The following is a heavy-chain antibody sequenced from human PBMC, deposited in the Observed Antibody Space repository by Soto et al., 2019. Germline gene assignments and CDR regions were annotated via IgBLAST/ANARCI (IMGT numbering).Heavy chain of an antibody. V-gene: IGHV4-34*01. CDR1: GGSLSGYY. D-gene: IGHD5-12*01. Sequence: QVQLQQWGAGLLKPSETLSLTCAVYGGSLSGYYWSWIRQPPGKGLEWIGEINHSGSTNYNPSLKSRVTISVDTSKNQFSLKLSSVTAADTAVYYCARFMRRWLQQGLDYWGQGTLVTVSS. J-gene: IGHJ4*02. CDR3: ARFMRRWLQQGLDY. CDR2: INHSGST.